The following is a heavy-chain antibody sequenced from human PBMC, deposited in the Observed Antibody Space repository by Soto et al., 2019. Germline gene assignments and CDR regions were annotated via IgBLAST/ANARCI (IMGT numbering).Heavy chain of an antibody. V-gene: IGHV4-59*01. Sequence: PSETLSLTCTVSGGSISRYYWSWIRQPPGKGLEWIGYIYYSGSTNYNPSLKSRVTISVDTSKNQFSLKLSSVTAADTAVYYCARGRGSYWGYFDYWGRGTLVTVS. D-gene: IGHD1-26*01. J-gene: IGHJ4*02. CDR3: ARGRGSYWGYFDY. CDR2: IYYSGST. CDR1: GGSISRYY.